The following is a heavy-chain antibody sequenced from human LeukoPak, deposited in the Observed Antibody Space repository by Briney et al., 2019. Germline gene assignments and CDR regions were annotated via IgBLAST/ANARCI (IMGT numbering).Heavy chain of an antibody. CDR2: INHSGST. CDR3: AIRITGTTTNWFDP. D-gene: IGHD1-20*01. CDR1: GGSFSGYY. J-gene: IGHJ5*02. V-gene: IGHV4-34*01. Sequence: SETLSLTCAVYGGSFSGYYWSWLRQPPGKGLEWLGEINHSGSTNYNPSLKSRVTISVDTSKNQFSLKLSSVTAADTAVYYCAIRITGTTTNWFDPWGQGTLVAVSS.